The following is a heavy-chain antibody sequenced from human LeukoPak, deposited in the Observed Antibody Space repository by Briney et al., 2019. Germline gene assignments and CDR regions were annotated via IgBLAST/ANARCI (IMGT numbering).Heavy chain of an antibody. CDR1: GDSISSASYS. CDR2: VSYIGTT. V-gene: IGHV4-39*01. Sequence: PSETLSLTCTVSGDSISSASYSWGWIRQPPGKGLEWIGNVSYIGTTYYNPSLRSRITISVDTSKNQFSLKLTSVTAADTAVYYCATTGMNRGDFDSWGQGTLVTVSA. CDR3: ATTGMNRGDFDS. D-gene: IGHD3-10*01. J-gene: IGHJ4*02.